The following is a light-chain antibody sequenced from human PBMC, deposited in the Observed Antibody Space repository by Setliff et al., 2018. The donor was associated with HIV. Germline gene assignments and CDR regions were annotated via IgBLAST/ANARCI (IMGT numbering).Light chain of an antibody. CDR2: EVI. CDR3: SSFTSSGTYV. Sequence: QSVLTQPASVSGSPGQSITISCTGASSDVGGYNYVSWYQQHPGKAPKLMIYEVINRPSGVSNRFSASKSGNTASLTISGLQAEDEADYYCSSFTSSGTYVFGTGTKGTVL. J-gene: IGLJ1*01. V-gene: IGLV2-14*01. CDR1: SSDVGGYNY.